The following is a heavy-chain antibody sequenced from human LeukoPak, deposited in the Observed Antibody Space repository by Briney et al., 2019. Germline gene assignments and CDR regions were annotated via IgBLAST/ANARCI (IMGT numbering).Heavy chain of an antibody. D-gene: IGHD2-15*01. J-gene: IGHJ4*02. CDR3: ARVYCSGGSCHPGFDC. V-gene: IGHV4-39*07. CDR2: IYYSGST. Sequence: PSETLSLTCTVSGGSISSSSYYWGWIRQPPGKGLEWIGSIYYSGSTYYNPSLKSRVTISVDTSKNQFSLKLSSVTAADTAIYYCARVYCSGGSCHPGFDCWGQGTLVTVSS. CDR1: GGSISSSSYY.